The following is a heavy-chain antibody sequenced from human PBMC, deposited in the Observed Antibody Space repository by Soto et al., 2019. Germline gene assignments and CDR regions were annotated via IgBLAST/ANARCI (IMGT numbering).Heavy chain of an antibody. Sequence: QVQLQESGPGLVKPSETLSLTCTVSGGSISSYYWSWIRQPPGKGLEWIGYIYYSGSTNYNPSLKSRVSISVDTSKNQFSLKPSSVTAADTAVYYCARDRIAASPHYGSYYYYYGMDVWGQGTTVTVSS. V-gene: IGHV4-59*01. CDR1: GGSISSYY. CDR2: IYYSGST. D-gene: IGHD6-25*01. CDR3: ARDRIAASPHYGSYYYYYGMDV. J-gene: IGHJ6*02.